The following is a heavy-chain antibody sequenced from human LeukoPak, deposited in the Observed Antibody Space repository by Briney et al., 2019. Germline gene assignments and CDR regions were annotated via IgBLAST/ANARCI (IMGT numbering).Heavy chain of an antibody. J-gene: IGHJ4*02. D-gene: IGHD5-24*01. CDR1: GGTFRSYA. CDR2: IIPIFHTA. Sequence: SVKVSCKASGGTFRSYAISWVRQAPGQGLEWMGGIIPIFHTANYAQKFQGRVTITADDSTSTAYMELSSLRSEDTAVYYCARDLGTRDGYNPPNLFDNWGQGTLVTVSS. CDR3: ARDLGTRDGYNPPNLFDN. V-gene: IGHV1-69*13.